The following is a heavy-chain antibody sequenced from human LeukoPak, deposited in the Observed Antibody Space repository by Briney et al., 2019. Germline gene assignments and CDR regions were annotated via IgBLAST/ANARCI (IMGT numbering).Heavy chain of an antibody. CDR3: ARATFWSGYYDRKRFDP. CDR1: GYSINSGYY. Sequence: PSETLSLTCTVSGYSINSGYYWAWIRQPPGKGLEWIGEIYHSGSTNYNPSLKSRVTISVDKSKNQFSLKLSSVTAADTAVYYCARATFWSGYYDRKRFDPWGQGTLVTVSS. CDR2: IYHSGST. J-gene: IGHJ5*02. V-gene: IGHV4-38-2*02. D-gene: IGHD3-3*01.